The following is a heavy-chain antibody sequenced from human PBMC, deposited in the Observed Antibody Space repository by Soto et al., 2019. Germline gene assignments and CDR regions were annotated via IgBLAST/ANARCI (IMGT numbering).Heavy chain of an antibody. Sequence: PGESLKISCKASGYSFTTYWVAWVRQMPGKGLEWIGIIHPGDSNIKYSPSFRGQVTISADRSSSTAYLQWSSLKASDTAIYYCARHEESSSHSYGMDVWGQGTTVTVS. CDR2: IHPGDSNI. D-gene: IGHD2-2*01. CDR3: ARHEESSSHSYGMDV. J-gene: IGHJ6*02. V-gene: IGHV5-51*01. CDR1: GYSFTTYW.